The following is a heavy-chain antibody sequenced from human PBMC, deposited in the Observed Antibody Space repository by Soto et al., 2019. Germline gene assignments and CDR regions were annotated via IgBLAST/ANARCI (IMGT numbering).Heavy chain of an antibody. Sequence: PGGSLRLSCAASGFTFSSYAMSWVRQAPGKGLEWVSAISGSGGSIYYADSVKGRFTISRDNAKNSLYLQMNSLRAEDTAVYYCARAQQLAEPPNYYYYGMDVWGQGTTVTVSS. J-gene: IGHJ6*02. CDR2: ISGSGGSI. D-gene: IGHD6-13*01. CDR1: GFTFSSYA. CDR3: ARAQQLAEPPNYYYYGMDV. V-gene: IGHV3-23*01.